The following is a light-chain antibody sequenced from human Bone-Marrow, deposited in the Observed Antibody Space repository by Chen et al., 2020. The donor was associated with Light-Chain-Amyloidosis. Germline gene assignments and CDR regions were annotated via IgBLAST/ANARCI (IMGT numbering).Light chain of an antibody. CDR1: QTISSNY. V-gene: IGKV3-20*01. CDR3: QQYCTSPLA. Sequence: EIVLTQSPGTLSLSPGEGANLSCRASQTISSNYLTWYKQKFGQAPRLLIHGSSSRATGIPDRFTGRGSGTHFTLPSNRLEPEDFAMDYCQQYCTSPLAFGRGTKVEIK. J-gene: IGKJ4*01. CDR2: GSS.